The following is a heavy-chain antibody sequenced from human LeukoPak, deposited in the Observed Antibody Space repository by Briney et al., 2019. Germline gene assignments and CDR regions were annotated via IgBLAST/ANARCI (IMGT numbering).Heavy chain of an antibody. CDR3: AKDIRYYYDSSGYWFDY. Sequence: GGSLRLSCAASGFTFSSYSMNWVRQAPGKGLEWVSYISSSSSTIYYADSVKGRFTISRDNAKNTLYLQMNSLRAEDTAIYYCAKDIRYYYDSSGYWFDYWGQGTLVTVSS. J-gene: IGHJ4*02. CDR1: GFTFSSYS. CDR2: ISSSSSTI. V-gene: IGHV3-48*01. D-gene: IGHD3-22*01.